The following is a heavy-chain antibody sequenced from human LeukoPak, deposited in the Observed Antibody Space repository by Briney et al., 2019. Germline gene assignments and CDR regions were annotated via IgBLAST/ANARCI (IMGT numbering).Heavy chain of an antibody. CDR2: IYHSGST. D-gene: IGHD1-26*01. J-gene: IGHJ4*02. CDR3: ARYVGATTRGIDY. Sequence: PSETLSLTCTVSGYSISSAYYWGWIRQPPGKGLEWIGCIYHSGSTYYNPSLKSRVTISIDTSKNQSSLKLSSVTAADTAVYYRARYVGATTRGIDYWGQGTLVTVSS. CDR1: GYSISSAYY. V-gene: IGHV4-38-2*02.